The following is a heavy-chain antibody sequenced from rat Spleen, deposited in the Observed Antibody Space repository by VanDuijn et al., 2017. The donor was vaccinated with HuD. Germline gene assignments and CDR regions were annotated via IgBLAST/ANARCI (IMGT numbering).Heavy chain of an antibody. CDR1: GFIVSSYA. CDR2: ITTGDSYT. Sequence: EVQLVESGGGLVKPGRSLKLSCVASGFIVSSYAMAWVRQAPKKGLEWVATITTGDSYTYYPDSVRARFTISRDNAKNTLYLQMGSLRSEDTATYYCTTYSDYATSPFAYWGRGALVTVSS. CDR3: TTYSDYATSPFAY. V-gene: IGHV5S13*01. D-gene: IGHD1-6*01. J-gene: IGHJ3*01.